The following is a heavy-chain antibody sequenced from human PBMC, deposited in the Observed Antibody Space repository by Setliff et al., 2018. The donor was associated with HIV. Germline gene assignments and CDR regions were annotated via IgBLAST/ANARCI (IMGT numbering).Heavy chain of an antibody. J-gene: IGHJ4*02. D-gene: IGHD2-21*01. CDR2: IKSKTDGGTT. V-gene: IGHV3-15*01. Sequence: GGSLRLSCAASGFTISDHYMDWVRQAPGEGLEWVGRIKSKTDGGTTDYAAPVKGRFTISRDGSKNTLYLQMNSLKTEDTAVYYCTTGFCGDDCSYYWGQGTLVTVSS. CDR1: GFTISDHY. CDR3: TTGFCGDDCSYY.